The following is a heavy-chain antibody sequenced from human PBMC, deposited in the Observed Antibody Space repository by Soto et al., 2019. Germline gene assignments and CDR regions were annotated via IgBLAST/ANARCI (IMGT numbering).Heavy chain of an antibody. CDR2: TVPMYGVS. D-gene: IGHD2-8*02. J-gene: IGHJ6*02. CDR1: GGTFSNYA. CDR3: ARVPPGVVGYHYSYGMDV. V-gene: IGHV1-69*01. Sequence: QVPLVQSGAEVKKPGSSVKISCKASGGTFSNYAINWVRQAPGQGLEWMGGTVPMYGVSNYAQRFVGRATITADASTSKAYMELSSLRSDDTAVIYCARVPPGVVGYHYSYGMDVWGQGTTVTVS.